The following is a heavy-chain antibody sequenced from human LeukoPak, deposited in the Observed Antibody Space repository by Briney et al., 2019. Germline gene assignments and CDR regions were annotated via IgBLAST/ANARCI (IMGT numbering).Heavy chain of an antibody. V-gene: IGHV3-21*01. J-gene: IGHJ4*02. CDR2: ISSSSRYI. CDR3: ARDKGYFFDY. CDR1: GFTFSSYS. Sequence: GGSLRLSCAASGFTFSSYSMNWVSQAPGKGLEWVSSISSSSRYIYFADSVKGRFTISRDNAKNSLYLQMNSLRAEDTAVYYCARDKGYFFDYWGQGTLVTVSS.